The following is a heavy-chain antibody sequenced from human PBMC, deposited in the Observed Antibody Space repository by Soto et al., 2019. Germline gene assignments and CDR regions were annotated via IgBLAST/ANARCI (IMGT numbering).Heavy chain of an antibody. D-gene: IGHD2-8*01. CDR1: GGSLKTYN. V-gene: IGHV4-59*01. Sequence: SETLSLTCNVSGGSLKTYNWSWIRKLPGKGLEWIGYIYHSGSTNYNPSLQSRATISVDTSKNQFSLRLSSVKPADTAVYYCARVIRAVGVPFDLWRQGTLVTVSS. J-gene: IGHJ4*02. CDR3: ARVIRAVGVPFDL. CDR2: IYHSGST.